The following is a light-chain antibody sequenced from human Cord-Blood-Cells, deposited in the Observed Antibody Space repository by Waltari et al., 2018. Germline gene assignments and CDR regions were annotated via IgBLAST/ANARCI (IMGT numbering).Light chain of an antibody. J-gene: IGLJ1*01. CDR1: SSDGGGYNY. V-gene: IGLV2-14*01. CDR3: SSYTSSSTYV. CDR2: DVS. Sequence: QSALTQPASVSGSPGQSITISCTGTSSDGGGYNYVSWSQQHPGKAPKLMIYDVSNRPSGVSNRFSGSKSGNTASLTISGLQAEDEADYYCSSYTSSSTYVFGTGTKVTVL.